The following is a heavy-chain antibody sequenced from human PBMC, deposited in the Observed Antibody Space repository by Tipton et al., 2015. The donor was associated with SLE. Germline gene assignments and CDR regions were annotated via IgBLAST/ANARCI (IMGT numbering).Heavy chain of an antibody. Sequence: LRLSCTVSGGSISGYYWSWIRQPPGKGLEWIGYIYYSGSTNYNPSLKSRVTISVDTSKNQFSLKLSSVTAADTAVYYCARDRRPTGPRVYYYYHYMDVWGKGTTVTVSS. CDR1: GGSISGYY. CDR2: IYYSGST. V-gene: IGHV4-59*01. CDR3: ARDRRPTGPRVYYYYHYMDV. D-gene: IGHD3-10*01. J-gene: IGHJ6*03.